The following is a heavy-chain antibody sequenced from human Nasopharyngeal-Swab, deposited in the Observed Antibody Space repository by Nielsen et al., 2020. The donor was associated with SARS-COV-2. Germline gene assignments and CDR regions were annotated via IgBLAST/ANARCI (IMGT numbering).Heavy chain of an antibody. CDR2: ISYDGNNK. Sequence: GGSLSLSCAASGFTFSSYAMHWVLQTPGEGPVWHPHISYDGNNKYYADYVKGRFTISRDNSKNTLYLQMNSLRAEDTAVYYCARDWAHYYGSGALLLWWFDPWGQGTLVTVSS. CDR3: ARDWAHYYGSGALLLWWFDP. V-gene: IGHV3-30-3*01. CDR1: GFTFSSYA. J-gene: IGHJ5*02. D-gene: IGHD3-10*01.